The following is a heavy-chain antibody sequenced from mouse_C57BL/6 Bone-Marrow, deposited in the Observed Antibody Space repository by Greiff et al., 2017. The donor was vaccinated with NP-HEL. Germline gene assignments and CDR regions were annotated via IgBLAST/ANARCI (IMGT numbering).Heavy chain of an antibody. J-gene: IGHJ4*01. V-gene: IGHV1-61*01. Sequence: VKLQQPGAELVRPGSSVKLSCKASGYTFTSYWMDWVKQRPGQGLEWIGNIYPSDSETHYNQKFKDKATLTVDKSSSTAYMQLSSLTSEDSAVYYCARGLRPHYYAMDYWGQGTSVTVSS. D-gene: IGHD3-2*02. CDR2: IYPSDSET. CDR1: GYTFTSYW. CDR3: ARGLRPHYYAMDY.